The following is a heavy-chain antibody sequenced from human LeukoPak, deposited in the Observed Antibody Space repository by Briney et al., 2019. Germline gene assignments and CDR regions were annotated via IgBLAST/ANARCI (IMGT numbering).Heavy chain of an antibody. D-gene: IGHD5-12*01. CDR2: INHSGST. CDR3: ARGGYSGYDRLGY. J-gene: IGHJ4*02. V-gene: IGHV4-34*01. CDR1: GGSFSGYY. Sequence: RSSETLSLTCAVYGGSFSGYYWSWIRQPPRKGLELIGEINHSGSTNYNPSLKSRVTISVDTSTNQFSLKLSSVTAADTAVYYCARGGYSGYDRLGYWGQGTLVTVSS.